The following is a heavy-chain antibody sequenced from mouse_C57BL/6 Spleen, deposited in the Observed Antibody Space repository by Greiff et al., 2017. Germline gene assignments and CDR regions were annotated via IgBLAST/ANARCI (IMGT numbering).Heavy chain of an antibody. CDR3: AREELLWYFDV. J-gene: IGHJ1*03. CDR1: GYSITSGYY. V-gene: IGHV3-6*01. CDR2: ISYDGSN. D-gene: IGHD2-1*01. Sequence: VQLKESGPGLVKPSQSLSLTCSVTGYSITSGYYWNWIRQFPGNKLEWMGYISYDGSNNYNPSLKNRISITRDTSKNQFFLKLNSVTTEDTATYYCAREELLWYFDVWGTGTTVTVSS.